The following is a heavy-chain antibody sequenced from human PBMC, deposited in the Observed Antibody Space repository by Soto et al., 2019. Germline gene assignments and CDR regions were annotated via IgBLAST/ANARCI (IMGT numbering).Heavy chain of an antibody. CDR3: ARVWGGAFDI. D-gene: IGHD3-10*01. CDR2: IYYSGST. J-gene: IGHJ3*02. V-gene: IGHV4-59*01. CDR1: GGSISSYY. Sequence: QVQLQESGPGLVKPSETLSLTCTVSGGSISSYYWSWIRQPPGKGLEWIGYIYYSGSTNYDPSLKGRVTISVDTSKDQFSLKLSSVTAADTAVYCGARVWGGAFDIWGQGTMVTVSS.